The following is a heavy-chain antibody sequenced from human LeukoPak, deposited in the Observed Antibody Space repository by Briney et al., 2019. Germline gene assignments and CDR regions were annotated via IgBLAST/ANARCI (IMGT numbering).Heavy chain of an antibody. Sequence: GGSLRLSCAASGFTFSSYALIWVRQAPGKGLEWVSAISGSGDHTYYADSVKGRFTISRDNAKNTLYLQMNSLRAEDTAVYYCARRAAAAGTGRSLIYGMDVWGQGTTVTVSS. D-gene: IGHD6-13*01. CDR1: GFTFSSYA. CDR3: ARRAAAAGTGRSLIYGMDV. CDR2: ISGSGDHT. V-gene: IGHV3-23*01. J-gene: IGHJ6*02.